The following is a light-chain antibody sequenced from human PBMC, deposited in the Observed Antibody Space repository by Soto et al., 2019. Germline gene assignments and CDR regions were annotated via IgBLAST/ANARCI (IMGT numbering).Light chain of an antibody. Sequence: EIVLTRSPGTLSLSPGERATLSCRASQSISSIYLAWYQQKPGQAPRLFIYGASSRATGIPDRFSGSGSGTDFTLTISRLEPEDFAVYYCQQYGSSPYTFGQGTKLEIK. CDR2: GAS. J-gene: IGKJ2*01. CDR1: QSISSIY. CDR3: QQYGSSPYT. V-gene: IGKV3-20*01.